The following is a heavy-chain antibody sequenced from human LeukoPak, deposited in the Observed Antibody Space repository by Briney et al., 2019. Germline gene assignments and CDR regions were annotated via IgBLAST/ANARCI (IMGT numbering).Heavy chain of an antibody. CDR2: ISSSSSYI. D-gene: IGHD5-18*01. V-gene: IGHV3-21*01. CDR3: ASDSGYSYGYGGGY. J-gene: IGHJ4*02. CDR1: GFTFSSYS. Sequence: GGSLRLSCAASGFTFSSYSMNWVRQAPGKGLEWVSSISSSSSYIYYADSVKGRFTISRDNAKNSLYLPMNSLRAEDTAVYYCASDSGYSYGYGGGYWGQGTLVTVSS.